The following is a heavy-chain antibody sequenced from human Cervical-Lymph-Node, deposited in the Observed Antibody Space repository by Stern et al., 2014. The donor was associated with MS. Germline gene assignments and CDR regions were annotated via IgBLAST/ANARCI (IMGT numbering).Heavy chain of an antibody. Sequence: VQLVESGPGLVKPSETLSLTCSVSGGSIIGYYWTWIRQPPGKGLGWIGHVYYSGVTKYNPSLKSRIPISVDTSKGQLSLKVASVTAADTAVYYCARINFWSGVTYGMDVWGQGTTVSVSS. J-gene: IGHJ6*02. D-gene: IGHD3-3*01. CDR2: VYYSGVT. CDR3: ARINFWSGVTYGMDV. V-gene: IGHV4-59*01. CDR1: GGSIIGYY.